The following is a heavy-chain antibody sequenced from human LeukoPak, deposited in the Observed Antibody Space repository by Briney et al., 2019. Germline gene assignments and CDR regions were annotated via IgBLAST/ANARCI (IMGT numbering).Heavy chain of an antibody. V-gene: IGHV3-30*02. CDR1: GVSFSGYA. CDR2: IRYDGSNK. D-gene: IGHD2-2*01. J-gene: IGHJ4*02. CDR3: AKDSGLPAAILAAYYFDY. Sequence: GGSLRLSCAVSGVSFSGYAMHWVRQAPGKGLEWVAFIRYDGSNKYYADSVKGRFTISRDNSKNTLCLQMNSLRAEDAAVYYCAKDSGLPAAILAAYYFDYWGQGTLVTVSS.